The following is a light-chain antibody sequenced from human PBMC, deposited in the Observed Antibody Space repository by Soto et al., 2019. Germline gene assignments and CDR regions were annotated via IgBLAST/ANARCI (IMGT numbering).Light chain of an antibody. V-gene: IGKV1-5*01. CDR3: QQYNSYSQT. CDR1: QSISSW. CDR2: DAS. J-gene: IGKJ1*01. Sequence: DIQMTQSPSTLSASVGDRVTITCRASQSISSWLAWYQQKPGKAPKLLIYDASSLESGVPSRFSGSGSWTEFTLTISSLQPDDFATYYCQQYNSYSQTFGQGTNVEIK.